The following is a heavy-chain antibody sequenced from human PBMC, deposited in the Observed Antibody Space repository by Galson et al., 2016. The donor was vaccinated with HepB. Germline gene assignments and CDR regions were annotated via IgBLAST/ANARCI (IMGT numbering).Heavy chain of an antibody. D-gene: IGHD5-18*01. J-gene: IGHJ4*02. CDR2: ISGTADRR. CDR1: GFTFSTHA. Sequence: SLRLSCAASGFTFSTHAMSWVRQAPGKGLEWVSAISGTADRRDYADSVKGRFTISRDNLKNTVHLQMDSLRAEDTALYYCATSNSYGYVHWGQGALVTASS. CDR3: ATSNSYGYVH. V-gene: IGHV3-23*01.